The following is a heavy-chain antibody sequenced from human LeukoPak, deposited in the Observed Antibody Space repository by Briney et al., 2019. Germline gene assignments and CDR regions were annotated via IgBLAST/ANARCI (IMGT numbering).Heavy chain of an antibody. J-gene: IGHJ4*02. CDR3: ARDRLHYGEYEKTFDY. Sequence: GGSLRLSCAASGFTFSSHGMNWARQAPGKGLEWVSYISYSSSTIYYADSVKGRFTISRDNGKNSLYLQMNSLRAEDTAVYYCARDRLHYGEYEKTFDYWGQGTLVTVSS. CDR1: GFTFSSHG. D-gene: IGHD4-17*01. V-gene: IGHV3-48*01. CDR2: ISYSSSTI.